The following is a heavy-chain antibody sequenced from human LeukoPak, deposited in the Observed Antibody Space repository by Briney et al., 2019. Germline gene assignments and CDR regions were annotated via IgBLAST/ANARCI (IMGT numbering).Heavy chain of an antibody. CDR2: IYHSGST. D-gene: IGHD3-10*01. J-gene: IGHJ5*02. V-gene: IGHV4-4*02. CDR1: GGSISSSNW. Sequence: SGTLSLTCAVSGGSISSSNWWSWVRQPPGKGLEWIGEIYHSGSTNYNPSLKSRVTISVDKSKNQFSLKLSSVTAADTAVYYCASLWFGELMYNWFDPWGQGTLVTVSS. CDR3: ASLWFGELMYNWFDP.